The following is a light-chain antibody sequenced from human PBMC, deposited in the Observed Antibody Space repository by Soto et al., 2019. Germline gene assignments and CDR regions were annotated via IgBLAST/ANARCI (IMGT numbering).Light chain of an antibody. Sequence: ETDFTQSPGNLAPSPGERGPPFCRASQSVSNNYLAWYQQKPGQAPRLLIYGASNRATGIPDRFSGSGSGTDFTLTISRLEPEDFAVYYCQQYGSSGTFGQGTKVDIK. J-gene: IGKJ1*01. CDR1: QSVSNNY. CDR3: QQYGSSGT. V-gene: IGKV3-20*01. CDR2: GAS.